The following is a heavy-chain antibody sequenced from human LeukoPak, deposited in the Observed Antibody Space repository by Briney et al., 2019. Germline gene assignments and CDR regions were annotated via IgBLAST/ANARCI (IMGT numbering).Heavy chain of an antibody. D-gene: IGHD3-22*01. CDR3: ARDGGGDDSSGYYYPTHLDGMDV. CDR2: IWYDGSNK. V-gene: IGHV3-33*08. Sequence: GGSLRLSCAASGFTFSSYAMSWVRQAPGKGLEWVAVIWYDGSNKYYADSVKGRFTISRDNSKNTLYLQMNSLRAEDTAVYYCARDGGGDDSSGYYYPTHLDGMDVWGQGTTVTVSS. J-gene: IGHJ6*02. CDR1: GFTFSSYA.